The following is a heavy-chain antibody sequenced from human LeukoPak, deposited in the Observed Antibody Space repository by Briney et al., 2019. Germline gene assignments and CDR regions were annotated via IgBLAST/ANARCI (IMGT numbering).Heavy chain of an antibody. J-gene: IGHJ6*02. Sequence: ASVKVSCKASGYTFTSYDINWVRQATGQGLEWMGWMNPNSGNTGYAQKFQGRVTITADKSTSTAYMELSSLRSEDTAVYYCARESEYYYYYGMDVWGQGTTVTVSS. V-gene: IGHV1-8*01. CDR3: ARESEYYYYYGMDV. CDR1: GYTFTSYD. CDR2: MNPNSGNT.